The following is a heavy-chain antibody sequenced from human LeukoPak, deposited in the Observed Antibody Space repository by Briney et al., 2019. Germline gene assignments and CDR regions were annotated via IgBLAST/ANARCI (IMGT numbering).Heavy chain of an antibody. V-gene: IGHV3-21*01. CDR2: ISTRSNYI. CDR1: GFTFSSYS. J-gene: IGHJ6*03. D-gene: IGHD5-12*01. CDR3: AKKRTLVATIPPREKKKNYYMDV. Sequence: GGSLRLSCAASGFTFSSYSMNWVRQAPGKGLEWVSSISTRSNYIYYADSLKGRFTVSRDNAKNSLYLQMKSLRAEDTAVYLCAKKRTLVATIPPREKKKNYYMDVWGKGTTVTVSS.